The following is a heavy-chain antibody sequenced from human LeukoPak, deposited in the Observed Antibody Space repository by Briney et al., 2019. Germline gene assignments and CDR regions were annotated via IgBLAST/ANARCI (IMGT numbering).Heavy chain of an antibody. D-gene: IGHD6-13*01. CDR2: IYYSGST. CDR3: ARGRGKPIGDFDY. V-gene: IGHV4-59*08. CDR1: GGSISSYY. J-gene: IGHJ4*02. Sequence: PSETLSLTCTVSGGSISSYYWSWIRQPPGKGLEWIGYIYYSGSTNYNPSLKSRVTISVDTSKNQFSLKLSSVTAADTAVYYCARGRGKPIGDFDYWGQGTLVTVSS.